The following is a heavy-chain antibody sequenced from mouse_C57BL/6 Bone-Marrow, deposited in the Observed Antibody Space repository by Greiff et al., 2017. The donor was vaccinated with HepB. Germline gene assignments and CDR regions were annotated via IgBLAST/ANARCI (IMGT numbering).Heavy chain of an antibody. CDR3: ARGGDYPYWYFDV. CDR1: GYTFTSYG. V-gene: IGHV1-81*01. Sequence: VHLVESGAELARPGASVKLSCKASGYTFTSYGISWVKQRTGQGLEWIGEIYPRSGNTYYNEKFKGKATLAADKSSSTAYMELRSLTSEDSAVYFCARGGDYPYWYFDVWGTGTTVTVSS. D-gene: IGHD2-4*01. CDR2: IYPRSGNT. J-gene: IGHJ1*03.